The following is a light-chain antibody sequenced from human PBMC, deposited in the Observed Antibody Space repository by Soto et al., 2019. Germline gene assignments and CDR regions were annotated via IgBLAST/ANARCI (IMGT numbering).Light chain of an antibody. J-gene: IGLJ3*02. CDR3: AAWDDSLNAWV. Sequence: QSVLTQPPSASGTPGQRVTISCSGSSSNIGSNTVNWYQQLPGTAPKLLIYSNNQRPSGVPDRFSGSKSGTSASLAISGLQSEDEDDYYCAAWDDSLNAWVFGGGTKVTVL. CDR2: SNN. CDR1: SSNIGSNT. V-gene: IGLV1-44*01.